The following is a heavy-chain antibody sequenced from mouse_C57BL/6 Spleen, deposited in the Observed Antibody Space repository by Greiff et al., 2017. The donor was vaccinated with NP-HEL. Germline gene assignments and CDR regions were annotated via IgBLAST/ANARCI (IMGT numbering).Heavy chain of an antibody. J-gene: IGHJ2*01. Sequence: EVKVVESGGGLVKPGGSLKLSCAASGFTFSSYAMSWVRQTPEKRLEWVATISDGGSYTYYPDNVKGRFTISRDNAKNNLYLQMSHLKSEDTAMYYCAREGTRYYFDYWGQGTTLTVSS. CDR3: AREGTRYYFDY. D-gene: IGHD2-14*01. V-gene: IGHV5-4*01. CDR1: GFTFSSYA. CDR2: ISDGGSYT.